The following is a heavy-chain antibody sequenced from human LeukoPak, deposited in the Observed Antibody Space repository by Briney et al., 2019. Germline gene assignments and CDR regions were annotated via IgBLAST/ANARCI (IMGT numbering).Heavy chain of an antibody. CDR2: IYHSGST. J-gene: IGHJ4*02. V-gene: IGHV4-4*02. CDR1: GGSISSSNW. Sequence: SETLSLTCAVSGGSISSSNWWSWVRQPPGKGLEWIGEIYHSGSTNYKPSLKSRVTISVDKSKNQFSLNFNSMSAADSAVYYCAANGYYTIEYWGQGTLVTVSS. CDR3: AANGYYTIEY. D-gene: IGHD1-26*01.